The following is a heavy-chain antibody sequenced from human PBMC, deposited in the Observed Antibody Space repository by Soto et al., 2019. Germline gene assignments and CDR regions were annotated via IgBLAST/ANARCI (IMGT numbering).Heavy chain of an antibody. CDR2: IYYSGST. V-gene: IGHV4-61*01. D-gene: IGHD3-22*01. J-gene: IGHJ5*02. Sequence: PSETLSLTCTVSGGSVSSGSYYWSWIRQPPGKGLEWIGYIYYSGSTNYNPSLKSRVTISVDTSKNQFSLKLSSVTAADTAVYYCARGPTTYYYDSSGYYVPWGQGTLVTVSS. CDR3: ARGPTTYYYDSSGYYVP. CDR1: GGSVSSGSYY.